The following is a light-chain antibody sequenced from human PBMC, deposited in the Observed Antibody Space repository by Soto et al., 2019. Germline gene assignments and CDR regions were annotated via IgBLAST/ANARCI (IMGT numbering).Light chain of an antibody. CDR3: QQYNNWPPLT. V-gene: IGKV1-39*01. J-gene: IGKJ4*01. CDR2: AAS. Sequence: IQITQSPSSLSASVEDRVIIHFRASQSISNHLNWYQQEPGKAPKLLIFAASSLQSGVPSRFSGSRSGPDFTLTISSLQSEDFAVYYCQQYNNWPPLTFGGGTKVDIK. CDR1: QSISNH.